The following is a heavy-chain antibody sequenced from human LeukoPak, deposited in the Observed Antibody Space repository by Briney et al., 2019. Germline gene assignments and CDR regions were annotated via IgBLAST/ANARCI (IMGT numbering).Heavy chain of an antibody. CDR1: GFAFSSYA. J-gene: IGHJ4*02. Sequence: QPGGSLRLSCAASGFAFSSYAMNWVRQAPGKGLEWVSAISSSGGSTYYADSVKGRFTISRDNSKNTLYLQMNSLRGEDTAVYYCAKVLSSGWLFYFDYWGQGTLVTVSS. CDR2: ISSSGGST. V-gene: IGHV3-23*01. D-gene: IGHD6-19*01. CDR3: AKVLSSGWLFYFDY.